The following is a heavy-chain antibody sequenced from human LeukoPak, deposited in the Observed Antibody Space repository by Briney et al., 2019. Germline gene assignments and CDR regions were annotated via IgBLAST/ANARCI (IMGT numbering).Heavy chain of an antibody. CDR2: IYTSGST. CDR1: GGSISSGSYY. V-gene: IGHV4-61*02. D-gene: IGHD3-3*01. J-gene: IGHJ5*02. Sequence: SQTLSLTCTVSGGSISSGSYYWSWIRQPAGKGLEWIGRIYTSGSTNYNPSLKSRVTISVDTSKSQFSLKLSSVTAADTAVYYCARGPRDFGVVIANWFDPWGQGTLVTVSS. CDR3: ARGPRDFGVVIANWFDP.